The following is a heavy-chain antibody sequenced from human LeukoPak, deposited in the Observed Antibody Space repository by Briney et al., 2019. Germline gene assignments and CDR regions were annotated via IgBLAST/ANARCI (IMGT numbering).Heavy chain of an antibody. D-gene: IGHD1-26*01. V-gene: IGHV4-61*02. CDR3: ATGSREAHIVGATTGLWY. CDR1: GGFISSGSYY. CDR2: IYTSGST. Sequence: SETLSLTCTVSGGFISSGSYYWSWIRQPAGKGLEWIGRIYTSGSTNYNPSLKSRVTISVDTSKNQFSLKLSPVTAADTAVYYCATGSREAHIVGATTGLWYWGQGTLVTVSS. J-gene: IGHJ4*02.